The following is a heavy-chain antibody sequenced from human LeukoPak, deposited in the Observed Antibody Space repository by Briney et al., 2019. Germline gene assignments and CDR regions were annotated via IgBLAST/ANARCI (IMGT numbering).Heavy chain of an antibody. D-gene: IGHD3-22*01. V-gene: IGHV3-23*01. J-gene: IGHJ4*02. CDR1: GFTFSSSA. CDR2: ISNNGGYT. CDR3: AKDMDTMMIIFNPF. Sequence: GGSLRLSCAASGFTFSSSAMSWVRQAPGKGLEWVSAISNNGGYTYYADSVKGRFTISRDNSKNTLYLQMDGLRVEDTAVYYCAKDMDTMMIIFNPFWGQGTLVTVSS.